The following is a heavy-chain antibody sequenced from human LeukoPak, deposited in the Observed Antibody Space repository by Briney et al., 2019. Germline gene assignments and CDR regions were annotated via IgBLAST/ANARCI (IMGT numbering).Heavy chain of an antibody. Sequence: ASVKVSCKASGYTFTSYGISWVRQAPGQGLEWMGWISAYNGNTNYAQKLQGRVTMTTDTSTSTAYRELRSLRSDDTAVYYCARDGDSVLLWFGELFDAFDSWGQGTMVTVSS. D-gene: IGHD3-10*01. CDR1: GYTFTSYG. CDR2: ISAYNGNT. CDR3: ARDGDSVLLWFGELFDAFDS. J-gene: IGHJ3*02. V-gene: IGHV1-18*04.